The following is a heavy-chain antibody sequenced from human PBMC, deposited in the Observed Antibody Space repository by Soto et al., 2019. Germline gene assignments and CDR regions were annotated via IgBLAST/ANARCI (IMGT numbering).Heavy chain of an antibody. J-gene: IGHJ4*02. CDR3: ARRYSYGWNDY. CDR1: GYTFTNYD. Sequence: QVQLVQSGAEVKKPGASVTVSCKAAGYTFTNYDSTWVRQAAGQGLEWVGWVNPNSGYTAYAQKFVGRVTMTRNTPSRTAYIELSSLTSGDTAVYYCARRYSYGWNDYWGQGTLVNVS. V-gene: IGHV1-8*01. CDR2: VNPNSGYT. D-gene: IGHD5-18*01.